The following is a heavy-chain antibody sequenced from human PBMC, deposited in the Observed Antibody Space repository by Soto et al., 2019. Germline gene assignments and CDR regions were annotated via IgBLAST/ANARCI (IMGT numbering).Heavy chain of an antibody. CDR1: GDSITTYKW. J-gene: IGHJ6*02. CDR3: ATCQLGEYYYAMDI. CDR2: IYDSGNT. V-gene: IGHV4-4*02. Sequence: PSETLSLTCGVSGDSITTYKWWTWVRQTPGKGLEWIGEIYDSGNTRYNPSLKSRVTISKDTSKNELSLKLNSVTVADTAVYYCATCQLGEYYYAMDIWGQGTTVTVS. D-gene: IGHD7-27*01.